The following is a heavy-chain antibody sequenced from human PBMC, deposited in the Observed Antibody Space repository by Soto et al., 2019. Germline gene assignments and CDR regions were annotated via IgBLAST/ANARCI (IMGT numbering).Heavy chain of an antibody. Sequence: QVQLVESGGGVVQPGRSLRLSCAASGFTFNNFAMHWVRQAPGKGLEWVACISYDGTSKYYADSVRGRFTVYRDNSKSTLFLKMNSLKFEDTAVYVCANEVDVAFSSRKYGMDVWGQGTTVTVSS. CDR2: ISYDGTSK. D-gene: IGHD5-12*01. CDR3: ANEVDVAFSSRKYGMDV. J-gene: IGHJ6*02. V-gene: IGHV3-30*14. CDR1: GFTFNNFA.